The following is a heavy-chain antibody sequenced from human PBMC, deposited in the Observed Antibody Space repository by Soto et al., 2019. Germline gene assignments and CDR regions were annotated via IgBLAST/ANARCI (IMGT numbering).Heavy chain of an antibody. CDR2: MNPNSGNT. CDR3: ARGTPAIPVAGTRHSWFDP. Sequence: PSVKVSCNASGYTFTSYDISWLRQATGEGLEWMGWMNPNSGNTGYAQKFQGRVTMTRDISASTAYMELSSLISEDTAVYYRARGTPAIPVAGTRHSWFDPWGQGTLVTVPS. V-gene: IGHV1-8*01. CDR1: GYTFTSYD. D-gene: IGHD6-19*01. J-gene: IGHJ5*02.